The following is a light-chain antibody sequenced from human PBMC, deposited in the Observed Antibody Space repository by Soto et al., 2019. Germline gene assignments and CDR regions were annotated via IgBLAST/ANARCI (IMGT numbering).Light chain of an antibody. Sequence: EIVLTQSPGTLSLSPGERATLSCRPSRGGFSGYLAWFQQKRGQAPRVLIYGASSRATGIPDRFSGSGSGTDFTLTISRLEPEDFAVYYCQQYGSSPWTFGQGTKVEIK. CDR2: GAS. J-gene: IGKJ1*01. CDR1: RGGFSGY. V-gene: IGKV3-20*01. CDR3: QQYGSSPWT.